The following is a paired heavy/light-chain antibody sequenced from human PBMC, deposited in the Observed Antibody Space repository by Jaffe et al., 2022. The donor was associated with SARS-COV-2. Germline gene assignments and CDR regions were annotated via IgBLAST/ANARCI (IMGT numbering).Light chain of an antibody. J-gene: IGLJ1*01. CDR1: SLRSYY. Sequence: SSELTQDPAVSVALGQTVRITCQGDSLRSYYASWYQQKPGQAPVLVIYGKNNRPSGIPDRFSGSSSGNTASLTITGAQAEDEADYYCNSRDSSGNHAYVFGTGTKVTVL. V-gene: IGLV3-19*01. CDR2: GKN. CDR3: NSRDSSGNHAYV.
Heavy chain of an antibody. CDR1: GGSISSGDYY. D-gene: IGHD3-22*01. CDR3: ARDSHYYDSSGYLNGDAFDI. Sequence: QVQLQESGPGLVKPSQTLSLTCTVSGGSISSGDYYWSWIRQPPGKGLEWIGYIYYSGSTYYNPSLKSRVTISVDTSKNQFSLKLSSVTAADTAVYYCARDSHYYDSSGYLNGDAFDIWGQGTMVTVSS. CDR2: IYYSGST. J-gene: IGHJ3*02. V-gene: IGHV4-30-4*01.